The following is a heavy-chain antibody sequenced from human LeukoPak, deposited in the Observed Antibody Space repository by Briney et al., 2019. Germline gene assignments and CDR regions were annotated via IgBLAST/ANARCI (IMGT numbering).Heavy chain of an antibody. CDR1: GFTFSINY. D-gene: IGHD6-19*01. V-gene: IGHV3-66*01. Sequence: GGSLKLSCAGSGFTFSINYMSWVRQAPGKGLVWVSVIYSGGSTYYADSVKGRFTISRDNSKNSLYLQMNSLRAEDTAVYYCARDTKSGIAVAGTHYWGQGTLVTVSS. CDR3: ARDTKSGIAVAGTHY. J-gene: IGHJ4*02. CDR2: IYSGGST.